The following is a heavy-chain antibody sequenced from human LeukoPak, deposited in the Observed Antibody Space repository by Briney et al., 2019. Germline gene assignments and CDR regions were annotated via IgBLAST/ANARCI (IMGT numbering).Heavy chain of an antibody. J-gene: IGHJ3*02. CDR3: ARKRTIFGVVIRDAFDI. Sequence: SGESLKISCKGSGYSFTSYWIGWVRQMPGKGLGWMGIIYPGDSDTRYSPSFQGQVTISADKSISTAYLQWSSLKASDTAMYYCARKRTIFGVVIRDAFDIWGQGTMATVSS. D-gene: IGHD3-3*01. CDR2: IYPGDSDT. CDR1: GYSFTSYW. V-gene: IGHV5-51*01.